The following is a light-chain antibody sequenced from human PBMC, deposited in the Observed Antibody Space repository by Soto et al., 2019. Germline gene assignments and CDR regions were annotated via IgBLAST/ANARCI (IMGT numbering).Light chain of an antibody. J-gene: IGKJ1*01. Sequence: EIVLTQSPGTLSLSPGERATLSCRASQSVSSSYLAWYQQKPGQXHRLLIYGASSRATGVPDRFSGSGSGTDFSITISRLEPEDFEVYYCQQHGDAPITFGQGTKVDIK. CDR1: QSVSSSY. CDR3: QQHGDAPIT. CDR2: GAS. V-gene: IGKV3-20*01.